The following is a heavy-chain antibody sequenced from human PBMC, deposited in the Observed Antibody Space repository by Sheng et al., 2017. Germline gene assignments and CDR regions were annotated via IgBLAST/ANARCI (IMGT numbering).Heavy chain of an antibody. V-gene: IGHV4-61*02. Sequence: QVQLQESGPGLVKPSQTLSLTCSVSGGSISSGSYYWSWIRQPAGKGLEWIGRFFTTGSTEYNPSLKSRVTISIDTSKNHFSLRLSSVTAADTAVYYCARGGVGTYSTFDYWGQGTLVTVSS. J-gene: IGHJ4*02. CDR1: GGSISSGSYY. CDR2: FFTTGST. CDR3: ARGGVGTYSTFDY. D-gene: IGHD1-26*01.